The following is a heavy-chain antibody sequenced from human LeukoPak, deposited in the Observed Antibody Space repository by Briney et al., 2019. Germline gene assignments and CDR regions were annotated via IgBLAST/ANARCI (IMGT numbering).Heavy chain of an antibody. CDR1: GFTFSSYE. J-gene: IGHJ4*02. Sequence: GGSLRLSCAASGFTFSSYEMNWVRQAPGKGLEWVSYISSSGSTIYYADSVKGRFTISRDNAKNSLYLQMNSLRAEDTAVYYCARAWGNYYGSGSGFDYWGQGTLVTVSS. D-gene: IGHD3-10*01. CDR2: ISSSGSTI. V-gene: IGHV3-48*03. CDR3: ARAWGNYYGSGSGFDY.